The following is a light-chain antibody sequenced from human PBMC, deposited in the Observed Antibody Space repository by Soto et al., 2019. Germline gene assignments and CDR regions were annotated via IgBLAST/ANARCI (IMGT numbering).Light chain of an antibody. V-gene: IGKV3D-15*01. CDR3: QQSNNWPDT. CDR1: QGVSNY. J-gene: IGKJ4*01. CDR2: GAS. Sequence: MTQSPSSLSASVGDRVTITCRTSQGVSNYLAWYQQKPGQAPRLLIYGASSRATGIPDRFSGSGSGTEFTLTISSLQSEDFAVYYCQQSNNWPDTFGGGTKVDIK.